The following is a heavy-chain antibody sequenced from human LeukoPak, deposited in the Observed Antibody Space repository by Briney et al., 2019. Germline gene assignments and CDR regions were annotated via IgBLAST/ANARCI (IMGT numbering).Heavy chain of an antibody. J-gene: IGHJ6*03. Sequence: SSETLSLTCTVSGGSISSYYWSWIRQPAGKGLEWIGRIYTSGSTNYNPSLKSRVTMSVDTSKNQFSLKLSSVTAADTAVYYCARGGSSGWQEAYYYMDVWGKGTTVTVSS. CDR1: GGSISSYY. D-gene: IGHD6-19*01. CDR2: IYTSGST. V-gene: IGHV4-4*07. CDR3: ARGGSSGWQEAYYYMDV.